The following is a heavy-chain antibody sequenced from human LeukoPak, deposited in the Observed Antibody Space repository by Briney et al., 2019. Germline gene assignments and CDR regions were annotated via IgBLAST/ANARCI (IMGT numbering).Heavy chain of an antibody. CDR2: ISYDGSNK. CDR1: GFTFSTHG. Sequence: GSSLRLSCAASGFTFSTHGMHWVRQAPGKGLEWVAVISYDGSNKHYADSVKGRFTISRDNSKNTLYLQMNSLRAEDTAVYYCAKDGGGGSSYFDYWGQGTLVTVSS. V-gene: IGHV3-30*18. CDR3: AKDGGGGSSYFDY. J-gene: IGHJ4*02. D-gene: IGHD2-15*01.